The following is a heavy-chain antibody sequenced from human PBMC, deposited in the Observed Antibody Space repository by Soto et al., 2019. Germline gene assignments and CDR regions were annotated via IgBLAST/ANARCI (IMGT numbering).Heavy chain of an antibody. V-gene: IGHV1-69*13. CDR3: AREGSGYSSLFDY. D-gene: IGHD3-10*01. Sequence: SVKVSCKASGGTFSSYAISWVRQAPGQGLEWMGGIIPIFGTANYAQKFQGRVTITADESTSTAYMELSSLRSEDTAVYYCAREGSGYSSLFDYWGQGTLVTVSS. J-gene: IGHJ4*02. CDR2: IIPIFGTA. CDR1: GGTFSSYA.